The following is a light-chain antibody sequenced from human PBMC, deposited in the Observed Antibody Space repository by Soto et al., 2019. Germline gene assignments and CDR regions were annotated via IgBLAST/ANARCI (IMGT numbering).Light chain of an antibody. CDR1: QSLLHSNGYNY. J-gene: IGKJ5*01. V-gene: IGKV2-28*01. Sequence: DIVMTQSPLSLPVTPGEPASISCRSSQSLLHSNGYNYLDWYLQKPGQSPQLLIYLGSNRASGGHDRFSGSGSGTDFTLKISRVEAEDVGVYYCMQALQTQLTFGQGTRLEIK. CDR3: MQALQTQLT. CDR2: LGS.